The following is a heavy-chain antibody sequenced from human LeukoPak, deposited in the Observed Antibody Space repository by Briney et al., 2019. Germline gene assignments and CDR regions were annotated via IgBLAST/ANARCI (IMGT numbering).Heavy chain of an antibody. CDR2: IYYSGST. J-gene: IGHJ5*02. CDR3: ARGGAVAGGDNWFDP. V-gene: IGHV4-59*01. CDR1: GGSISSYY. D-gene: IGHD6-19*01. Sequence: SETLSLTCTVSGGSISSYYWSWIRQPPGKGLEWIGYIYYSGSTNYNPSLKSRVTISVDTSKNQFSLKLSSVTAADTAVYYCARGGAVAGGDNWFDPWGQGTLVTVSS.